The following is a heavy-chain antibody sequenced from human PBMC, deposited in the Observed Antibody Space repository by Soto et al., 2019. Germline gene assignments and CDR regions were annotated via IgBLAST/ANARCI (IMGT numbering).Heavy chain of an antibody. CDR2: IYYSGST. CDR3: ARNEVEMATMENWFDP. D-gene: IGHD5-12*01. V-gene: IGHV4-59*01. J-gene: IGHJ5*02. CDR1: GGSISSYY. Sequence: SETLSLTCTVSGGSISSYYWSWIRQPPGKGLEWIGYIYYSGSTNYNPSLKSRVTISVDTSKNQFSPKLSSVTAADTAVYYCARNEVEMATMENWFDPWGQGTLVTVSS.